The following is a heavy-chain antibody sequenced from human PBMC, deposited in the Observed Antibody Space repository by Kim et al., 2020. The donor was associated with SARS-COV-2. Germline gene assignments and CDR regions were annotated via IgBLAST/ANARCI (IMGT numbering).Heavy chain of an antibody. J-gene: IGHJ3*02. Sequence: GGSLRLSCAASGFTVSSNYMSWVRQAPGKGLEWVSVIYSGGSTYYADSVNGRFTISRDNSKNTLYLQMNSLRAEDTAVYYCARDGGGRYCSSTSCYSDAFDIWGQGTMVTVSS. CDR1: GFTVSSNY. V-gene: IGHV3-53*01. D-gene: IGHD2-2*01. CDR3: ARDGGGRYCSSTSCYSDAFDI. CDR2: IYSGGST.